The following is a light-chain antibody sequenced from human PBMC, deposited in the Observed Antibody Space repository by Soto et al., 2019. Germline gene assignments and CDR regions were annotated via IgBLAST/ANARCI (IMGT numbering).Light chain of an antibody. CDR3: NSYAGSNNWE. J-gene: IGLJ3*02. Sequence: QSVLTQPPSASGSPGQSVTISCTGTSSDVGGYNYVSWYQQHPGKAPKLMIYEVSKRPSGVPDRFSGSRSGNTASLTVSGLQAEDEADYYCNSYAGSNNWEFGGGTQLTVL. CDR1: SSDVGGYNY. V-gene: IGLV2-8*01. CDR2: EVS.